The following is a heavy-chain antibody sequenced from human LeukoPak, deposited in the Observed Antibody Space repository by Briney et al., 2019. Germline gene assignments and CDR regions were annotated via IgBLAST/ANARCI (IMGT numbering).Heavy chain of an antibody. CDR3: TAQGGWYIDY. Sequence: PSETLSLTCTVSGGSVSSGSYYWSWIRQPPGKGLEWIGEIHHEGSTKYSPSLKSRVTISVDKSKNQFSLKLNSVTAADTAVYYCTAQGGWYIDYWGQGTLVTVSS. J-gene: IGHJ4*02. CDR2: IHHEGST. D-gene: IGHD6-19*01. V-gene: IGHV4-61*01. CDR1: GGSVSSGSYY.